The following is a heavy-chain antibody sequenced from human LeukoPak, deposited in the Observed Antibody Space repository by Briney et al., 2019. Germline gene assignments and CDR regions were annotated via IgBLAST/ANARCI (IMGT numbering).Heavy chain of an antibody. Sequence: GASLRLSCAASGFTFSSYAMSWVRQAPGKGLEWVSTISGSGGGTYCADSVKGRFTISRDNSKNTLYLQMNSLRAEDTAVYYCAKVLRLDAFDIWGQETMVTVSS. V-gene: IGHV3-23*01. J-gene: IGHJ3*02. D-gene: IGHD3-3*01. CDR1: GFTFSSYA. CDR2: ISGSGGGT. CDR3: AKVLRLDAFDI.